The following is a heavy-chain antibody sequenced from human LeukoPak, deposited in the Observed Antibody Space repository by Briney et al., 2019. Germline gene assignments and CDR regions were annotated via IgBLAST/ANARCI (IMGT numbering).Heavy chain of an antibody. CDR1: GFTFSNAW. CDR3: TTDPYYYGAGSFLPYYDY. Sequence: PGGSLSLSCAASGFTFSNAWMRWLRKAPGKGLEWVGRIKSKTDGGTTDYAAPVKGRFTISKDASKTTLYLQMDSLKTEDTAVYYCTTDPYYYGAGSFLPYYDYWGQGTLVTVSS. D-gene: IGHD3-10*01. V-gene: IGHV3-15*01. CDR2: IKSKTDGGTT. J-gene: IGHJ4*02.